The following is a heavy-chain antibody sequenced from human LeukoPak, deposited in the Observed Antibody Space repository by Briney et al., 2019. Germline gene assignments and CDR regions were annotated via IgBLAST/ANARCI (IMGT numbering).Heavy chain of an antibody. D-gene: IGHD6-19*01. CDR1: GGSFSGYY. V-gene: IGHV4-34*01. Sequence: SETLSLTCAVYGGSFSGYYWSWIRQPPGKGLEWIGVINHSGSTNYNPSLKSRVTISVDTSKNQFSLKLSSVTAADTAVYYCARGPPWYSSGWYYFDYWGQGTLVTASS. J-gene: IGHJ4*02. CDR2: INHSGST. CDR3: ARGPPWYSSGWYYFDY.